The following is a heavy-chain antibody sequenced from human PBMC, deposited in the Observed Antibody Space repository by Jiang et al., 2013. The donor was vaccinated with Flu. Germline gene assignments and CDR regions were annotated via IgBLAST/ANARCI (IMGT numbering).Heavy chain of an antibody. D-gene: IGHD3-22*01. V-gene: IGHV4-39*01. Sequence: LLKPSETLSLTCTVSGGSISSSSYYWGWIRQPPGKGLEWIGSIYYSGSTYYNPSLKSRVTISVDTSKNQFSLKLSSVTAADTAVYYCARLRGDQTYYYDSSGYKDAFDIWGQGTMVTSLQ. J-gene: IGHJ3*02. CDR2: IYYSGST. CDR1: GGSISSSSYY. CDR3: ARLRGDQTYYYDSSGYKDAFDI.